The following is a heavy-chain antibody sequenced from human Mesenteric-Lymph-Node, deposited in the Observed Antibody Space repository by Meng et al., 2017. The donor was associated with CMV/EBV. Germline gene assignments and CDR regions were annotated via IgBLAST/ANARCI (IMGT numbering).Heavy chain of an antibody. V-gene: IGHV3-30-3*01. CDR2: ISYDGSNK. CDR1: GFTFSSYA. CDR3: ARDSTIFGDNLFDP. Sequence: GESLKISCAASGFTFSSYAMHWVRQAPGKGLEWVAVISYDGSNKYYADSVKGRFTISRDNSKNTLSLQMNSLRAEDTAVYYCARDSTIFGDNLFDPWGQGTLVTVSS. D-gene: IGHD3-3*02. J-gene: IGHJ5*02.